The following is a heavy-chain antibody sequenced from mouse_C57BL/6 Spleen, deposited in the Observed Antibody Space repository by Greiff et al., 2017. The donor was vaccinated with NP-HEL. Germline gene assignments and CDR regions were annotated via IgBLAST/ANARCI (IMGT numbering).Heavy chain of an antibody. Sequence: QVQLQQSGAELVRPGASVKLSCKASGYTFTDSYINWVKQRPGQGLEWIARIYPGSGNTYYNEKFKGKATLTAEKSSSTAYMQLSSLTSEDSAVYFCARGNYGGFAYWGQGTLVTVSA. CDR2: IYPGSGNT. D-gene: IGHD1-1*01. J-gene: IGHJ3*01. CDR1: GYTFTDSY. CDR3: ARGNYGGFAY. V-gene: IGHV1-76*01.